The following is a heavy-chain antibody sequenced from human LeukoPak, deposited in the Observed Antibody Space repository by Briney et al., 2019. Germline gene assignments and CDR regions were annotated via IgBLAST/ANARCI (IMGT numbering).Heavy chain of an antibody. CDR2: VHLDGRT. J-gene: IGHJ2*01. CDR3: ARGLPLPDAVVRGVIHSHFDL. Sequence: SETLSLTCGVSGGSVISTNWWTWVRQPPGKGLEWIGEVHLDGRTNYNPSLGSRLTMSVDLSENQVSLKLTSVTAADTAVYYCARGLPLPDAVVRGVIHSHFDLWGRGTLVTVSS. D-gene: IGHD3-10*01. V-gene: IGHV4-4*02. CDR1: GGSVISTNW.